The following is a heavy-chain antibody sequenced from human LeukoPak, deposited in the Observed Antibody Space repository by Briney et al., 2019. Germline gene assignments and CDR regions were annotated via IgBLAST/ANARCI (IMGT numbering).Heavy chain of an antibody. J-gene: IGHJ4*02. CDR3: ARLSVWGQQLARGNFDY. Sequence: SETLSLTCAVYGGSFSGYYWTWIRQPPGKGLEWIGEINQSGSKNYNPSLKSRVTMSVDTSKNQFSLKLTSMTAADTAVYYCARLSVWGQQLARGNFDYWGQGTLVTVPS. CDR2: INQSGSK. CDR1: GGSFSGYY. D-gene: IGHD6-13*01. V-gene: IGHV4-34*01.